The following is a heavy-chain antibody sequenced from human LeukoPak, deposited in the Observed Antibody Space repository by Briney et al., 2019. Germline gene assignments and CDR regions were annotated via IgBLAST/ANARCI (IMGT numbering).Heavy chain of an antibody. D-gene: IGHD3-10*01. CDR3: ARERTPKHYYGSGSYDRYFDH. J-gene: IGHJ4*02. V-gene: IGHV3-11*04. Sequence: GGSLRLSCAASGFTVTDYYMNWIRQAPGKGLEWISFISSSGSTKYYADSVKGRFTISSDTTKNSLYLQMNSQRAEDTAVYYCARERTPKHYYGSGSYDRYFDHWGQGTLVTVSS. CDR1: GFTVTDYY. CDR2: ISSSGSTK.